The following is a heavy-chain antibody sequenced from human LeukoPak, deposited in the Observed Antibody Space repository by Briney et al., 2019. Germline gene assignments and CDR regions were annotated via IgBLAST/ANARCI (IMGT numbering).Heavy chain of an antibody. V-gene: IGHV3-23*01. J-gene: IGHJ5*02. CDR3: AKRVFGSSFDP. D-gene: IGHD3-16*01. Sequence: GGSLRLSCAASGFSFSDSSLNWVRQAPGKGLEWVSAIRGSGGGTNYGDSVKGRFTISRDNSKNTLYLQMNSLRAEDTAVYYCAKRVFGSSFDPWGQGTLVTVSS. CDR1: GFSFSDSS. CDR2: IRGSGGGT.